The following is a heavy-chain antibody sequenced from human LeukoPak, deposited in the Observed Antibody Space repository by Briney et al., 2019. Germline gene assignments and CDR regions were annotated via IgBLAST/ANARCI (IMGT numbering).Heavy chain of an antibody. D-gene: IGHD1-7*01. Sequence: SETLSLTCTVSGGSISSGDYYWSWIRQPPGKGLEWIGYIYYSGSTYYNPSLKSRVTISVDTSKNQFSLKLSSVTAADTAVYYCARDNWNYGSSMDVWGQGTRSPSP. J-gene: IGHJ6*02. V-gene: IGHV4-30-4*02. CDR1: GGSISSGDYY. CDR3: ARDNWNYGSSMDV. CDR2: IYYSGST.